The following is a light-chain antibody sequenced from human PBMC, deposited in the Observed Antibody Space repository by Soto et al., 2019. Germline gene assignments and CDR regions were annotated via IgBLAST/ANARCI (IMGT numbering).Light chain of an antibody. CDR3: QHYNSYSEA. CDR1: QTICSW. Sequence: DIHMTQSPSTLSASVGDRVTVTCRASQTICSWLAWYQQKPGGAPKLLIFDASSLESGVPSRFSGNGSGTEFTLTISSLQPDDFATYYCQHYNSYSEAFGQGTKVDIK. CDR2: DAS. J-gene: IGKJ1*01. V-gene: IGKV1-5*01.